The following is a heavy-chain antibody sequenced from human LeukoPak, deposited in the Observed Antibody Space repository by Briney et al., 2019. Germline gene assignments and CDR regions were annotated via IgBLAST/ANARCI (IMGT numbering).Heavy chain of an antibody. D-gene: IGHD6-19*01. J-gene: IGHJ4*02. CDR1: GFTFSSHS. Sequence: GGSLRLSCVASGFTFSSHSMNWVRQAPGKGLEWVSYISSSSSTIHYADSVKGRFTISRDNAKNSLYLQMNSLRDEDTAGYYCAARPYSSGWEFDYWGRGTLVTVSS. CDR3: AARPYSSGWEFDY. V-gene: IGHV3-48*02. CDR2: ISSSSSTI.